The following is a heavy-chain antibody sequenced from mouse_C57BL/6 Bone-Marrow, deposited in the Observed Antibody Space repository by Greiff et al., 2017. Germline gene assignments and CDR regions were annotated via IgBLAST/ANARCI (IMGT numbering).Heavy chain of an antibody. V-gene: IGHV1-54*01. CDR1: GYAFTNYL. CDR2: INPGSGGT. Sequence: QVHVKQSGAELVRPGTSVKVSCKASGYAFTNYLIEWVKQRPGQGLEWIGVINPGSGGTNYNEKFKGKATLTADKSSSTAYMQLSSLTSEDSAVYFCARSGNWAWFAYWGQGTLVTVSA. D-gene: IGHD4-1*02. J-gene: IGHJ3*01. CDR3: ARSGNWAWFAY.